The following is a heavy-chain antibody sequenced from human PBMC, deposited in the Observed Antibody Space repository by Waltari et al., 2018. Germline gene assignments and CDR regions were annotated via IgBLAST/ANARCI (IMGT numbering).Heavy chain of an antibody. CDR3: ARSYYDFWSGYNDDAFDI. V-gene: IGHV5-51*01. D-gene: IGHD3-3*01. CDR1: GYSFTSYW. Sequence: EVQLVRSGAEVKKPGESLKISCKGSGYSFTSYWIGWVRQMPGNGLEWMGIIYPGDSDTRYSPSFQGQVTISADKSISTAYLQWSSLKASDTAMYYCARSYYDFWSGYNDDAFDIWGQGTMVTVSS. CDR2: IYPGDSDT. J-gene: IGHJ3*02.